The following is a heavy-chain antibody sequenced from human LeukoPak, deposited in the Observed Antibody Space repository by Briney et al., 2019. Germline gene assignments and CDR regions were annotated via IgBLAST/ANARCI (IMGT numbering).Heavy chain of an antibody. D-gene: IGHD6-13*01. Sequence: SQTLSLTCTVSGGSISSGGYYWSWIRQYPGKGLEWIGYIYYSGSTYYNPSLKSRVTISVDTSKNQFSLKLSSVTAADTAVYYCARVSAAGIYFDYWGQGTLVTVSS. J-gene: IGHJ4*02. CDR2: IYYSGST. CDR3: ARVSAAGIYFDY. V-gene: IGHV4-31*03. CDR1: GGSISSGGYY.